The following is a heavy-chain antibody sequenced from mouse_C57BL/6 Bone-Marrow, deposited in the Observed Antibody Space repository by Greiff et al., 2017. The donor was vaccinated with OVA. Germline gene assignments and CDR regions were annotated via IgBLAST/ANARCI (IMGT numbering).Heavy chain of an antibody. D-gene: IGHD6-1*01. CDR2: IYPGDGDT. Sequence: VMLVESGPELVKPGASVKISCKASGYAFSSSWMNWVKQRPGKGLEWIGRIYPGDGDTNYNGKFKGKATLTADKSSSTAYMQLSSLTSEDSAVYFCANLASYAMDYWGQGTSVTVSS. J-gene: IGHJ4*01. CDR3: ANLASYAMDY. V-gene: IGHV1-82*01. CDR1: GYAFSSSW.